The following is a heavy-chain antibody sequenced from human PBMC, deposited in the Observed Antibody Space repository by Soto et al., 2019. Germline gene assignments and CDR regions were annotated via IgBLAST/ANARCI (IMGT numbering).Heavy chain of an antibody. CDR1: GFTLSRYW. D-gene: IGHD5-18*01. V-gene: IGHV3-7*05. CDR3: ARVWVQDTAMVYDYYYGMDV. CDR2: IKQDGSEK. Sequence: GGTLRLSCATPGFTLSRYWMAWVRQAPGKGLEWVANIKQDGSEKYYVDSGKGRFNISRDNAKNSLYLQMNSLRAEDTAGYYCARVWVQDTAMVYDYYYGMDVWGQGTTVTISS. J-gene: IGHJ6*02.